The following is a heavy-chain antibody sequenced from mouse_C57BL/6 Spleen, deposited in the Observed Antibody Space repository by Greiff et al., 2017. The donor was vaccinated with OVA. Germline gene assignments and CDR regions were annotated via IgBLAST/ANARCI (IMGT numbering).Heavy chain of an antibody. CDR3: ARNNYGSSLYYFDY. D-gene: IGHD1-1*01. V-gene: IGHV1-22*01. CDR1: GYTFTDYN. Sequence: VQLQQSGPELVKPGASVKMSCKASGYTFTDYNMHWVKQSHGKSLEWIGYINPNNGGTSYNQKFKGKATLTVNKSSSTAYMELRSLTSEDSAVYYCARNNYGSSLYYFDYWGKGTTLTVSS. CDR2: INPNNGGT. J-gene: IGHJ2*01.